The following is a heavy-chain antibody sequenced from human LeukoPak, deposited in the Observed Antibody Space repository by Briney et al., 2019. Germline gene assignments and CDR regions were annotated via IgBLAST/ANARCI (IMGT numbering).Heavy chain of an antibody. CDR2: INPSGGST. J-gene: IGHJ4*01. D-gene: IGHD3-22*01. Sequence: ASVKVSCKASGYTFTSYYMHWVRQAPGQGHEWMGIINPSGGSTSYAQKFQGRVTMTRDMSTSTVYMELSSLRSEDTAVYYCARGGEITMIVEWGQGTLVTVSS. CDR1: GYTFTSYY. V-gene: IGHV1-46*01. CDR3: ARGGEITMIVE.